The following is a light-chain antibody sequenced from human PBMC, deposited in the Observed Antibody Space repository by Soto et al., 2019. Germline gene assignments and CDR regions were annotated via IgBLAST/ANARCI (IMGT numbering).Light chain of an antibody. CDR2: KAS. CDR1: QSISSW. Sequence: DIQITPPPSTLSASVEDRVTITCRAHQSISSWLAWYQQPPGKAPKLLIYKASSLESGVPSRFSGSGSGTEFTLTISSLQPDDFATYYCQQYSSYWTFGQGTKVDIK. V-gene: IGKV1-5*03. J-gene: IGKJ1*01. CDR3: QQYSSYWT.